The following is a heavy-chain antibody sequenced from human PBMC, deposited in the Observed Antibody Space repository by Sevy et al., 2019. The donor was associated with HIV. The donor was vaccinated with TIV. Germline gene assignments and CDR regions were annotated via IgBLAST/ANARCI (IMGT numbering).Heavy chain of an antibody. CDR2: ISYDGSNK. CDR3: AKDRIEGARKLDY. D-gene: IGHD1-26*01. CDR1: GFTFSSYG. V-gene: IGHV3-30*18. Sequence: GGSLRLSCAASGFTFSSYGMHWVRQAPGKGLERVAVISYDGSNKYYADSVKGRFTISRDNSKNTLYLQMNSLRAEDTAVYYCAKDRIEGARKLDYWRQGTLVTVSS. J-gene: IGHJ4*02.